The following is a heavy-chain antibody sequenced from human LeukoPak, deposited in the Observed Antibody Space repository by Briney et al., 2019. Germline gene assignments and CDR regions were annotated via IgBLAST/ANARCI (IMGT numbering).Heavy chain of an antibody. Sequence: GRSLRLSCAASGFTFTSYWMHWVRQAPGKGLVWVSRVNSDGSSTTYADSVKGRFTISRDNAKNTLYLQMNSLRAEDTAVYYCARGRYYGMDVWGQGTTVTVSS. CDR3: ARGRYYGMDV. CDR1: GFTFTSYW. V-gene: IGHV3-74*01. J-gene: IGHJ6*02. CDR2: VNSDGSST.